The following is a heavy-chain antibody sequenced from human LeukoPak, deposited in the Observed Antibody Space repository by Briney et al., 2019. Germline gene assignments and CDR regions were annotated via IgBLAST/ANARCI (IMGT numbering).Heavy chain of an antibody. Sequence: GGSLRLSCAASGFTFSSYSMNRVRQAPGKGLEWVSSISSSSSYIYYADSVKGRFTISRDNAKNSLYLQMNSLRAEDTAVYYCARDISGSWYPGMVYWGQGTLVTVSS. CDR3: ARDISGSWYPGMVY. V-gene: IGHV3-21*01. J-gene: IGHJ4*02. CDR1: GFTFSSYS. D-gene: IGHD6-13*01. CDR2: ISSSSSYI.